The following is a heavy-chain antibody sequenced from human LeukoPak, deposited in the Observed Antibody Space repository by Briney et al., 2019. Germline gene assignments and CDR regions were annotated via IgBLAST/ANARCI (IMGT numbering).Heavy chain of an antibody. D-gene: IGHD2-2*01. Sequence: ASVKVSCKASGYTFTSYGISWVRQAPGQGLEWMGWISAYNGNTSYAQKLQGRVTMTTDTSTSTAYMELSSLRSEDTAVYYCARGPIVVVPAAIPYYYYYYMDVWGKGTTVTVSS. CDR3: ARGPIVVVPAAIPYYYYYYMDV. CDR1: GYTFTSYG. CDR2: ISAYNGNT. V-gene: IGHV1-18*01. J-gene: IGHJ6*03.